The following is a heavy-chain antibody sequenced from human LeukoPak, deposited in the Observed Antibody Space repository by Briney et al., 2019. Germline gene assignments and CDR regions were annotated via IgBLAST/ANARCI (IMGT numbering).Heavy chain of an antibody. CDR2: IDPSDSYT. CDR3: ARPPHTTLFAGVGDLDY. V-gene: IGHV5-10-1*01. Sequence: GESLKISCKGSGYSFTSYWISWVRQMPGKGLEWMGRIDPSDSYTNYSPSFQGHVTISADKSISTAYLQWSSLKASDTAMYYCARPPHTTLFAGVGDLDYWGQGTLVTVSS. D-gene: IGHD3-16*01. J-gene: IGHJ4*02. CDR1: GYSFTSYW.